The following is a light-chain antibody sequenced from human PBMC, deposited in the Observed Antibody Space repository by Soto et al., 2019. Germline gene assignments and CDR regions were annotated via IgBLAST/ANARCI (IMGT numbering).Light chain of an antibody. J-gene: IGKJ1*01. Sequence: EIVMTQSPATLSVSPGERATLSCRASQSVSSNLAWYQQKPGQAPRLLIYGASTRATGIPARFSGRGSGTEFTLTISSLQSADFAVYYCQHYHNWPPWTFGQGTKVEVK. CDR2: GAS. CDR3: QHYHNWPPWT. V-gene: IGKV3-15*01. CDR1: QSVSSN.